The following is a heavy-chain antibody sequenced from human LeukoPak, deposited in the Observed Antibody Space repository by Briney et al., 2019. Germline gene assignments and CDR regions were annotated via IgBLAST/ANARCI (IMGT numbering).Heavy chain of an antibody. CDR1: GFPFSSYW. V-gene: IGHV3-7*01. CDR3: ARDVGPGDY. CDR2: IKQDGSEK. Sequence: GGSLRLSCAASGFPFSSYWMSWVRQAPGKGLEWVANIKQDGSEKYYVDSVKGRFTISRDNAKNSLYLQMNSLRTEDTAVYYCARDVGPGDYWGQGTLVTVSS. J-gene: IGHJ4*02.